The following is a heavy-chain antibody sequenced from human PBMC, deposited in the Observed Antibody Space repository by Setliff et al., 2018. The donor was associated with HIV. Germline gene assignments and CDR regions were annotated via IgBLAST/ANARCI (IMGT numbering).Heavy chain of an antibody. Sequence: SETLSLTCTVSDGSFSSDYWTWIRQTPGKGLEWIGEINHTGNTQYNPSLKSRVTMSEETSKNQFSLKLKSVTAADTAVYYCARDLRGTQSSDYWGQGTLVTVSS. CDR2: INHTGNT. CDR3: ARDLRGTQSSDY. J-gene: IGHJ4*02. V-gene: IGHV4-34*10. D-gene: IGHD1-1*01. CDR1: DGSFSSDY.